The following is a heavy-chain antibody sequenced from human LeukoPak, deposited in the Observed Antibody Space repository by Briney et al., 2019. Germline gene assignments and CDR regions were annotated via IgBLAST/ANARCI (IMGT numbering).Heavy chain of an antibody. CDR1: GFTFSSYE. CDR3: VLGGQDRFSWFDP. V-gene: IGHV3-48*03. D-gene: IGHD3-16*01. Sequence: QTGGSLRLSCAASGFTFSSYEMNWVRQAPGKGLVWVSYISSSGSTIYYADSVKGRFTISRDNAKNSLYLQMNSLRAEDTAVYYCVLGGQDRFSWFDPWGQGTLVTVSS. CDR2: ISSSGSTI. J-gene: IGHJ5*02.